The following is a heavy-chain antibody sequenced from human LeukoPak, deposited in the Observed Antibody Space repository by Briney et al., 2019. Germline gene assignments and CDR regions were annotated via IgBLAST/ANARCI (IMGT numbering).Heavy chain of an antibody. J-gene: IGHJ4*02. CDR1: GYTFTDYY. CDR2: VDPEDGET. CDR3: ATDRSDGSGSYYSFDY. V-gene: IGHV1-69-2*01. Sequence: ASVKVSCKVSGYTFTDYYMHWVQQAPGKGLEWMGLVDPEDGETIYEEKFQGRVTITADTSTDTAYKVLRNLRTDDKAVDYCATDRSDGSGSYYSFDYWGQGTLVTVSS. D-gene: IGHD3-10*01.